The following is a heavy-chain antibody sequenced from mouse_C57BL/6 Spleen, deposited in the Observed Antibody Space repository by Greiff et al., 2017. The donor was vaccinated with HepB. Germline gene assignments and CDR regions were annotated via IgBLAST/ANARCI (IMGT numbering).Heavy chain of an antibody. CDR3: ARSWPLYCFDY. CDR2: IDPSDSET. J-gene: IGHJ2*01. CDR1: GYTFTSYW. V-gene: IGHV1-52*01. Sequence: QVQLQQPGAELVRPGSSVKLSCKASGYTFTSYWMHWVKQRPIQGLEWIGNIDPSDSETHYNQKFKDKATLTVDKSSSTAYMQLSSLTSEDSAVYYCARSWPLYCFDYWGQGTTLTVSS. D-gene: IGHD6-1*01.